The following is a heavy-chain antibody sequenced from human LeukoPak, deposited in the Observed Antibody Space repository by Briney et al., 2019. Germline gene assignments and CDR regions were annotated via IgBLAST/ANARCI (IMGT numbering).Heavy chain of an antibody. V-gene: IGHV3-30*18. CDR2: ISYDGSNK. CDR1: GFTFSSYG. CDR3: AKEGAAAGAFDY. Sequence: GRSLRLSCAASGFTFSSYGMHWVCQAPGKGLEWVAVISYDGSNKYYADSVKGRFTISRDNSKNTLYLQMNSLRAEDTAVYYCAKEGAAAGAFDYWGQGTLVTVSS. J-gene: IGHJ4*02. D-gene: IGHD6-13*01.